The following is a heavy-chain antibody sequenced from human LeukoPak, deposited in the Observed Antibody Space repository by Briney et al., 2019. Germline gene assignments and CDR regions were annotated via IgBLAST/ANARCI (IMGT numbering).Heavy chain of an antibody. CDR1: GGTFSSYA. CDR3: ARGGYYGSGSFPDY. CDR2: IIPIFGTA. Sequence: SVKVSCKASGGTFSSYAISWVRQAPGQGLEWMGGIIPIFGTANYAQKFQGRVTMTTDTSTSTAYMDLRSLRSDDTAVYYCARGGYYGSGSFPDYWGQGTLVTVSS. V-gene: IGHV1-69*05. J-gene: IGHJ4*02. D-gene: IGHD3-10*01.